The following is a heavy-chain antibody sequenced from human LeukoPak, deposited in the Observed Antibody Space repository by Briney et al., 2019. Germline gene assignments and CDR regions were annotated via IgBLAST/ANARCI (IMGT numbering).Heavy chain of an antibody. Sequence: GASVKVSCKASGYTFTSYGISWVRQAPGQGLEWMGWINPNSGGTNYAQKFQGRVTMTRDTSISTAYMELNRLRSDDTAVYYCAREIQLWAFDYWGQGTLVTVSA. V-gene: IGHV1-2*02. D-gene: IGHD5-18*01. J-gene: IGHJ4*02. CDR2: INPNSGGT. CDR3: AREIQLWAFDY. CDR1: GYTFTSYG.